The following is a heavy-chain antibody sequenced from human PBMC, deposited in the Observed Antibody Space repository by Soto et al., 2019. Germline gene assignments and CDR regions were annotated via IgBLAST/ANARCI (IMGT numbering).Heavy chain of an antibody. CDR1: GFTFSSYA. CDR3: ARGVHCSSTSCYTGVYYYGMDV. D-gene: IGHD2-2*02. J-gene: IGHJ6*02. V-gene: IGHV3-30-3*01. CDR2: ISYDGSNK. Sequence: GESLKISCAASGFTFSSYAMHWVRQAPGKGLEWVAVISYDGSNKYYADSVKGRFTISRDNSKNTLYLQMNSLRAEDTAVYYCARGVHCSSTSCYTGVYYYGMDVWGQGTTVTVSS.